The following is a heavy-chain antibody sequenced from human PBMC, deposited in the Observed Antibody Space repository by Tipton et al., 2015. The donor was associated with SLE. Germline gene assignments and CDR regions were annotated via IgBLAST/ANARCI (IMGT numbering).Heavy chain of an antibody. D-gene: IGHD3-10*01. CDR1: GFTFSSYE. J-gene: IGHJ6*02. Sequence: SLRLSCAASGFTFSSYEMNWVRQAPGKGLEWVSYISSSGSTIYYADSVKGRFTISRDNAKNSLYLQMNSLRAEDTAVYYCAREVTMVQGSPGFYYYYGMDVWGQGTTVTVSS. CDR3: AREVTMVQGSPGFYYYYGMDV. CDR2: ISSSGSTI. V-gene: IGHV3-48*03.